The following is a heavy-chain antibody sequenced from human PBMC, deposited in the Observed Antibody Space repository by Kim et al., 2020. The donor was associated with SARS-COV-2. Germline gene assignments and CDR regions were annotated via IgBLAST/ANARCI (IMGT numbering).Heavy chain of an antibody. D-gene: IGHD6-13*01. V-gene: IGHV3-30*04. CDR1: GFTFSSYA. J-gene: IGHJ4*02. CDR3: ARDETPVAAAGTMVL. Sequence: GGSLRLSCAASGFTFSSYAMHWVRQAPGKGLEWVAVISYDGSNKYYADSVKGRFTISRDNSKNTLYLQMNSLRAEDTAVYYCARDETPVAAAGTMVLWGQGTLVTVSS. CDR2: ISYDGSNK.